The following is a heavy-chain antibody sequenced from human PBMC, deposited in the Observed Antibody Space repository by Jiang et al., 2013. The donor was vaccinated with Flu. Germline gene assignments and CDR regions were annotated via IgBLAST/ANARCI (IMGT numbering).Heavy chain of an antibody. D-gene: IGHD4-17*01. Sequence: KPTQTLTLTCTFSGFSLSTSGMCVSWIRQPPGKALEWLARIDWDDDKYYSTSLKTRLTISKDTSKNQVVLTMTNMDPVDTATYYCARIRRATTGLFSYYYYGTDVWGKGTTVTVSS. V-gene: IGHV2-70*11. CDR2: IDWDDDK. CDR3: ARIRRATTGLFSYYYYGTDV. CDR1: GFSLSTSGMC. J-gene: IGHJ6*04.